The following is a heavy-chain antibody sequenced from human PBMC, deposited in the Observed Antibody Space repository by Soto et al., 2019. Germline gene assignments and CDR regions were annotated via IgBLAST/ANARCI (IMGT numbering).Heavy chain of an antibody. D-gene: IGHD3-22*01. V-gene: IGHV3-30*03. J-gene: IGHJ1*01. Sequence: QVQLVESGGGVVQPETSLRLSCAASGFTFNTFAMHWVRQAPDKGLEWVSVISYDGSDKYYEDSVKGRFTISRDNSKYTLYLQMNRLRPEDTAVYYCAHGYDGGGYSYLQSWGQGTLVIVSS. CDR3: AHGYDGGGYSYLQS. CDR2: ISYDGSDK. CDR1: GFTFNTFA.